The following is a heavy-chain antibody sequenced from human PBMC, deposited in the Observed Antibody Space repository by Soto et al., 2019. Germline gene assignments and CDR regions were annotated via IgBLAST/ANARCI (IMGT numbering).Heavy chain of an antibody. J-gene: IGHJ6*02. Sequence: PGGSLRLSCAASGFTFSNAWMNWVRQAPGKGLEWVGRIKSKTDGGTTDYAAPVKGRFTISRDDSKNTLYLQMNSLKTEDTAVYYCTTDPSHSIAAQYYYYYGMDVWGQGTTVTVSS. V-gene: IGHV3-15*07. CDR2: IKSKTDGGTT. CDR1: GFTFSNAW. D-gene: IGHD6-6*01. CDR3: TTDPSHSIAAQYYYYYGMDV.